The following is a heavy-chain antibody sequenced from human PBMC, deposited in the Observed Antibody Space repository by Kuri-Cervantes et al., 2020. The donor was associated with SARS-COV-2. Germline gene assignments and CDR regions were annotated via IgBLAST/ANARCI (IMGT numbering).Heavy chain of an antibody. Sequence: ASVTVSCQASRYTFTNYFLNWVRQAPGQGLEWMGWINPRSGGTNYAQKFQGRVSMTRDTSISTVYMELSSLRSDDTAMYYCARVGINYGDYMGHHDYWGQGTLVTVSS. V-gene: IGHV1-2*02. CDR1: RYTFTNYF. CDR3: ARVGINYGDYMGHHDY. CDR2: INPRSGGT. J-gene: IGHJ4*02. D-gene: IGHD4-17*01.